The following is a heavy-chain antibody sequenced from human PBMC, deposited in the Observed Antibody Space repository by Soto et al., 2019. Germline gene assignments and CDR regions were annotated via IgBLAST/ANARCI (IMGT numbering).Heavy chain of an antibody. V-gene: IGHV1-18*01. J-gene: IGHJ4*02. CDR3: AGSSIAAAGPFEY. Sequence: QVQLVQSGDEVKQPGASVKVSCKASGSTITGYGISWVRQAPGQGLEWLAWISSHNGNTYHAQNRQGRVTMATDTSTSTAYLELRSLRSEDTAGYYCAGSSIAAAGPFEYWGQGALVTVSS. CDR1: GSTITGYG. CDR2: ISSHNGNT. D-gene: IGHD6-13*01.